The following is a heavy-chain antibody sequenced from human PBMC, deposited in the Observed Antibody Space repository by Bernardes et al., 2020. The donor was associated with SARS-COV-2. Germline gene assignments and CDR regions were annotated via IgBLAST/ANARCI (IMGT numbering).Heavy chain of an antibody. D-gene: IGHD2-2*01. CDR2: IANDGKT. Sequence: SETLSLTCSVSGGFFRSTFHYWLWIRQPPGRGLEWIASIANDGKTYFNPSLKSRVTISTDPSKNQISLKLTSVTASDTAVYYCSRRDLTNSPNWGQGTLVTVSA. CDR1: GGFFRSTFHY. J-gene: IGHJ4*02. CDR3: SRRDLTNSPN. V-gene: IGHV4-39*01.